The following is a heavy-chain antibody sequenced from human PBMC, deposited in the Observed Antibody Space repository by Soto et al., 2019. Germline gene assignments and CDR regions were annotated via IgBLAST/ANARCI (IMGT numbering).Heavy chain of an antibody. V-gene: IGHV4-34*01. CDR3: ASLGVAAPESSVRFGDSDY. CDR2: INHSGST. J-gene: IGHJ4*02. CDR1: GGSFSGYY. Sequence: SETLSLTCAVYGGSFSGYYWSWIRQPPGKGLEWIGEINHSGSTNYNPSLKSRVTISVDTSKNQFSLKLSSVTAADTAVYYCASLGVAAPESSVRFGDSDYWGQGTLVTVSS. D-gene: IGHD6-13*01.